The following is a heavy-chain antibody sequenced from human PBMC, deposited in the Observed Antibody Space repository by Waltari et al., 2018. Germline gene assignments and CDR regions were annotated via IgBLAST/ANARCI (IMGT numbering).Heavy chain of an antibody. Sequence: QVQLQESGPGLVKPSETLSLTCTVSGGSISSYYWSWIRQPPGKGLEWIGYIYYSGSTNYNPSLKSRVTISVDTSISTAYMELSRLRSDDTAVYYCAREAITWFRESPDYWGQGTLVTVSS. CDR2: IYYSGST. D-gene: IGHD3-10*01. CDR1: GGSISSYY. J-gene: IGHJ4*02. V-gene: IGHV4-59*01. CDR3: AREAITWFRESPDY.